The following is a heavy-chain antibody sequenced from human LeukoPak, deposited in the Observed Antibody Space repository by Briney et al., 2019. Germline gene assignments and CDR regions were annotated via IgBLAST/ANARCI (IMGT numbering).Heavy chain of an antibody. CDR2: VSGSGGST. CDR3: AKDVLMGSPYYFDY. D-gene: IGHD5-24*01. Sequence: GGSLRLSCGASGFTFSSYAMSWVRQAPGKGLQWVSAVSGSGGSTYYADSVKGRFTISRDNSKNTLYLQMNSLRAEDTAVHYCAKDVLMGSPYYFDYWGQGTLVTVSS. J-gene: IGHJ4*02. CDR1: GFTFSSYA. V-gene: IGHV3-23*01.